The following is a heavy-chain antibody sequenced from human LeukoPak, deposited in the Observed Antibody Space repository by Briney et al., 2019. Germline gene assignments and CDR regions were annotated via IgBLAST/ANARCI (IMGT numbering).Heavy chain of an antibody. J-gene: IGHJ6*02. V-gene: IGHV3-33*01. CDR1: GFSFSSYG. CDR2: IWYDGSNK. CDR3: ARDQGYCSGGSCSAWYYYGMDV. Sequence: PGGSLRLSCAASGFSFSSYGMHWVRRAPGKGLEWVAVIWYDGSNKYYADSVKGRFTISRDNSKNTPYLQMNSLRAEDTAVYYCARDQGYCSGGSCSAWYYYGMDVWGQGTTVTVSS. D-gene: IGHD2-15*01.